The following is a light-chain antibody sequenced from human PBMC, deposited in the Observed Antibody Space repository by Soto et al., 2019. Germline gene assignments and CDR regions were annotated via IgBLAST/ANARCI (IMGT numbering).Light chain of an antibody. Sequence: QSVLTQPPSVSGAPGQRVTISCTGSSSNIGAGYDVHWYQQRPGTAPKLLIYGNKNRPSGVPDRFSGSKSGTSASLAITGLLAEDEADYYCQSYDSSLSVSYVFGTGTKVTVL. V-gene: IGLV1-40*01. J-gene: IGLJ1*01. CDR1: SSNIGAGYD. CDR3: QSYDSSLSVSYV. CDR2: GNK.